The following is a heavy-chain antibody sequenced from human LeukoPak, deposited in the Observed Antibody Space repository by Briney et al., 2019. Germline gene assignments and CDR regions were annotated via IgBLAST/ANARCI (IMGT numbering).Heavy chain of an antibody. Sequence: PSETLSLTCAVYGGSFSGYYWSWIRQPPGKGLEWIGEINHSGSTNYNPSLKSRVTISVDTSKNQFSLKLSSVTAADTAVYYCARGGPYSGYARGLYWYFDLWGRGTLVIVSS. D-gene: IGHD5-12*01. V-gene: IGHV4-34*01. CDR1: GGSFSGYY. CDR2: INHSGST. CDR3: ARGGPYSGYARGLYWYFDL. J-gene: IGHJ2*01.